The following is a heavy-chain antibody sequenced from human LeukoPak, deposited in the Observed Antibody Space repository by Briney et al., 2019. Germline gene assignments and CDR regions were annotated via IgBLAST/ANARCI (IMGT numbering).Heavy chain of an antibody. CDR2: ISPYNDNT. CDR3: ARDLLRSYYYDSSGYSAGAEFDY. J-gene: IGHJ4*02. CDR1: GYTFTTYG. Sequence: ASVKVSCKASGYTFTTYGIVWLRQAPGEGIQWMGWISPYNDNTKYAQKLQGRVTMTTDTSTSTAYMELRSLRSDDTAVYYCARDLLRSYYYDSSGYSAGAEFDYWGQGTLVTVSS. D-gene: IGHD3-22*01. V-gene: IGHV1-18*01.